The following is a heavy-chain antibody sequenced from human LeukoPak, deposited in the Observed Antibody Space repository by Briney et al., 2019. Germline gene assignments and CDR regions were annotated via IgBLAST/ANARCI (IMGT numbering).Heavy chain of an antibody. D-gene: IGHD2-15*01. V-gene: IGHV3-74*01. J-gene: IGHJ4*02. CDR2: ISTDGSRP. CDR3: VRDGQGSTPLDY. CDR1: GFTFSSHW. Sequence: GGSLRLSCAASGFTFSSHWMHWVRQAPGKGLVWVSGISTDGSRPRYADSVNGRFTISRDNAKNTLYLQMNSLRAEDTAVYFCVRDGQGSTPLDYWGQGTLVTVSS.